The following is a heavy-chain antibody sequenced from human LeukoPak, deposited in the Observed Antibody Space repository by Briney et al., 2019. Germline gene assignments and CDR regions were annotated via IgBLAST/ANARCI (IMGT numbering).Heavy chain of an antibody. Sequence: TPSETLSLTCAVYGGSFSGYYWSWIRQPPGKGLEWIGEINHSGSTNYNPSLKSRVTISVDTSKNQFSLRLISVTAADTAVYYCARHMIRGVRAFDIWGQGTMVTVSS. CDR3: ARHMIRGVRAFDI. CDR2: INHSGST. CDR1: GGSFSGYY. D-gene: IGHD3-10*01. J-gene: IGHJ3*02. V-gene: IGHV4-34*01.